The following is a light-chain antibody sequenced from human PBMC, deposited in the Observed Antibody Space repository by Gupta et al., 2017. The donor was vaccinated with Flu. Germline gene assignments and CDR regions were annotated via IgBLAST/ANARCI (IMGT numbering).Light chain of an antibody. CDR2: GAS. CDR1: QSLSDNY. CDR3: RQNDNSPRT. J-gene: IGKJ1*01. Sequence: EIVLTQSPGTLSLSPGDGATLSCRASQSLSDNYLAWYQQRPGQAPKLLIYGASTRATGVPDRFSGSGSVTDFTLTISRLDPEDFAVYFCRQNDNSPRTFGQGTKVEI. V-gene: IGKV3-20*01.